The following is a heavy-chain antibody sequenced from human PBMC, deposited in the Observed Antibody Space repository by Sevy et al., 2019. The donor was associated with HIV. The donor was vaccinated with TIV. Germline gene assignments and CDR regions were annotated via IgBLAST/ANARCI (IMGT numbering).Heavy chain of an antibody. V-gene: IGHV1-24*01. CDR3: TTMEYFYDSSTYLNGDY. J-gene: IGHJ4*02. CDR1: GYTLTELS. Sequence: ASVKVSCKVSGYTLTELSRHWVRQAPGKGLEWMGGFDPEDGETIYAQKFQGRVTMTEDTSTDTAYMELSSLKSEDTAVYYCTTMEYFYDSSTYLNGDYWGQGTLVTVSS. D-gene: IGHD3-22*01. CDR2: FDPEDGET.